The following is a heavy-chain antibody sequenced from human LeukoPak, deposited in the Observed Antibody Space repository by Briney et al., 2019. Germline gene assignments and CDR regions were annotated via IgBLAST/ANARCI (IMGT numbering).Heavy chain of an antibody. Sequence: SETLSLTCTVSGGSISSYYWSWIRQPPGKGLEWIGYIYYSGSTNYNPSLKSRVTMSVDTTNNQLSLKLSSVTAADTAVYYCARQVMRPLTVTTLRRMGWFDPWGQGTLVTVSS. CDR3: ARQVMRPLTVTTLRRMGWFDP. CDR1: GGSISSYY. D-gene: IGHD4-17*01. V-gene: IGHV4-59*01. CDR2: IYYSGST. J-gene: IGHJ5*02.